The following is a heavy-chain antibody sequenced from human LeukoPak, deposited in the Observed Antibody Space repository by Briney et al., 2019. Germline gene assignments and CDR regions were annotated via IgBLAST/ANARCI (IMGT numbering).Heavy chain of an antibody. CDR3: ARGSGYLDIVAPRDY. CDR1: GYTFPGYY. D-gene: IGHD5-12*01. V-gene: IGHV1-2*02. Sequence: ASVKVSCKATGYTFPGYYMHWVRQAPGQGLEWMGWINPNSGDTNFAQKFQGRVTMTRDTSISTAYMELGRLRSDDTAVYYCARGSGYLDIVAPRDYWGQGTLVTVSS. CDR2: INPNSGDT. J-gene: IGHJ4*02.